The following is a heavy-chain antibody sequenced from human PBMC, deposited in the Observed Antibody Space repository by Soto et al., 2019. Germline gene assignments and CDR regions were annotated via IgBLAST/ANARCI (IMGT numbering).Heavy chain of an antibody. J-gene: IGHJ4*02. CDR1: GGTFRNHV. CDR3: ARDLEFRDGNISHLDY. CDR2: ISPIIGTP. Sequence: QVQLVQSGAEVKKPGSSVKVSCKASGGTFRNHVFNWVRQAPGQAREGRGGISPIIGTPNYAPKFQGRVTITADASTNTVYLDVSSLRSQDTAVYYCARDLEFRDGNISHLDYWGQGTLVTVSS. V-gene: IGHV1-69*01. D-gene: IGHD3-10*01.